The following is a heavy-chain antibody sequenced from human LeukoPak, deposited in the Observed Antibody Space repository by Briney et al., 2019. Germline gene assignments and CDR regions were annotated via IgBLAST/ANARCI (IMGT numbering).Heavy chain of an antibody. Sequence: PGGSLRLSCAASGFTFSNYGMNWVRQAPGKGLEWVSYISSGSRTINYADSVKGRFTVSRDKAKNSLYLQMNSLRAEDTAVYCCARGGSSRPDYWGQGTLVTVSS. J-gene: IGHJ4*02. V-gene: IGHV3-48*01. CDR1: GFTFSNYG. CDR2: ISSGSRTI. CDR3: ARGGSSRPDY.